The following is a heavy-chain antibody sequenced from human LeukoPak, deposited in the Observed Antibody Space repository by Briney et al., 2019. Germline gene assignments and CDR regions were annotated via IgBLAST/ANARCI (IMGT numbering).Heavy chain of an antibody. V-gene: IGHV1-18*01. J-gene: IGHJ5*02. CDR3: ATAGAVVDNWFDP. CDR2: ISGYNAKT. CDR1: GYTFNTYG. D-gene: IGHD2-15*01. Sequence: ASVKVSCKASGYTFNTYGITWVRQAPGQGLEWMGWISGYNAKTKYAQKLQDRVTMTTDKSTTTAYMELRSRRSDDTAVYYCATAGAVVDNWFDPWGQGTLVTVSS.